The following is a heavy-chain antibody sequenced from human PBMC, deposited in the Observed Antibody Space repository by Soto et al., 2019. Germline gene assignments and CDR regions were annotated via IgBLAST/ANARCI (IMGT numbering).Heavy chain of an antibody. CDR1: GYTFTSYG. V-gene: IGHV1-18*01. CDR2: ISAYNGNT. D-gene: IGHD1-1*01. J-gene: IGHJ6*02. Sequence: ASVKVSCKASGYTFTSYGISWVRQAPGQGLEWMGWISAYNGNTNYAQKLQGRVTMTTDTSTSTAYMELRSPRSDDTAVYYCARVVWNDGEYYYYCGMDVWGQGTTVTVSS. CDR3: ARVVWNDGEYYYYCGMDV.